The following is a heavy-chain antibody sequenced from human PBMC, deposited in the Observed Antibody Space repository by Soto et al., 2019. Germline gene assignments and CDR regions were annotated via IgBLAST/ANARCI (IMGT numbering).Heavy chain of an antibody. CDR1: GGSVRNGSYY. CDR3: VVDRGGWFDP. J-gene: IGHJ5*02. D-gene: IGHD3-10*01. Sequence: PSETLSLTCSVSGGSVRNGSYYWNWIRQPPGKGLEWIGYIHYSGSTNYNPSLKSRVTISVDTSKNQFSLRLNSVTAADTAVYYCVVDRGGWFDPWGQGTLVTVS. CDR2: IHYSGST. V-gene: IGHV4-61*01.